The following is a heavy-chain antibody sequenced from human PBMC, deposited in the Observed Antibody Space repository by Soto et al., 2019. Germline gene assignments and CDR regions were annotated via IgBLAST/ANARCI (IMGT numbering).Heavy chain of an antibody. CDR2: INPDGRGT. Sequence: EVQLVESGGGLVQPGGSLTLSCEASGFTFSSYWMHWVRQAPGKGVVWVSRINPDGRGTNYADSVKGQFTISRDNAKNTLYLQMNSLRPEDTAVYHCARVGQGSFYFDLWGRGTLVTVSS. CDR1: GFTFSSYW. D-gene: IGHD1-26*01. V-gene: IGHV3-74*01. J-gene: IGHJ2*01. CDR3: ARVGQGSFYFDL.